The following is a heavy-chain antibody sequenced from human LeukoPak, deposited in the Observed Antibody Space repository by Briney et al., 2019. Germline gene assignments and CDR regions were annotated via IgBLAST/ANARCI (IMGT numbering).Heavy chain of an antibody. CDR2: ISAYIGNT. CDR3: ARDRLRYCSGGSCYSGDY. J-gene: IGHJ4*02. V-gene: IGHV1-18*01. Sequence: ASVKVSCKVSGYTLTELSMHWVRQAPGQGLEWMGWISAYIGNTNYAQKLQGRVTMTTDTSTSTAYMELRSLRSDDTAVYYCARDRLRYCSGGSCYSGDYWGQGTLVTVSS. D-gene: IGHD2-15*01. CDR1: GYTLTELS.